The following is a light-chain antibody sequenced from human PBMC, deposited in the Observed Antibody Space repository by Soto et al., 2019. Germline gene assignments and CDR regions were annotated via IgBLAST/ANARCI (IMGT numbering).Light chain of an antibody. V-gene: IGKV4-1*01. CDR2: WAS. CDR3: QQYYRPPQT. Sequence: DIVMTQSPDSLAVSLGERATINCKSSQSVLYSSNNKNYLAWYQQKPGQPPKLLIYWASTRESGIPDRFSGSGSGTDFTLTISSLQAADVAVYYCQQYYRPPQTFGQGTKVDIK. CDR1: QSVLYSSNNKNY. J-gene: IGKJ1*01.